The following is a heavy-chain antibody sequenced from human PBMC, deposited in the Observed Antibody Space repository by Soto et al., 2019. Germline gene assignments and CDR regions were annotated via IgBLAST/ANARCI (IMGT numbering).Heavy chain of an antibody. D-gene: IGHD3-16*02. CDR1: GYTFTSYG. CDR2: ISAYNGNT. CDR3: ARDTFGGDIPYYFDS. Sequence: QVQLVQSGAEVKKPGASVKVSCKASGYTFTSYGISWVRQAPGQGREWMGWISAYNGNTNYAQKLQGRGTMTTDTTTSTAYMELRSLRSNATAVYYCARDTFGGDIPYYFDSWGQGTLVTVSS. V-gene: IGHV1-18*01. J-gene: IGHJ4*02.